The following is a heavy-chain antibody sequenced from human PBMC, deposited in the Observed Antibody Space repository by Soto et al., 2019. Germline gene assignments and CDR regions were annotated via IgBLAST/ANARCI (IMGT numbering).Heavy chain of an antibody. CDR2: ISGSGGNT. CDR1: GFTFSTYA. Sequence: EVQLLESGGDLVQPGGSLRLSCAASGFTFSTYAMSWVRQAPGKGLEWVSTISGSGGNTYYTDSVKGRFTISRDNSKNTLYLQMNSLRAEDTAIYYCAKRPTSTGFGDPFDIWGQGTMVTVSS. V-gene: IGHV3-23*01. J-gene: IGHJ3*02. CDR3: AKRPTSTGFGDPFDI. D-gene: IGHD3-10*01.